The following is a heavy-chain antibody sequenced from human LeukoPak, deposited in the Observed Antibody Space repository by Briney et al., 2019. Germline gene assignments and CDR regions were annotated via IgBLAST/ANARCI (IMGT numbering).Heavy chain of an antibody. Sequence: SETLSLTCTVSGGSISSYYWSWIRQPPGKGLEWIGYIYYSGSTNYNPSLKSRVTISVDTSKNQFSLKLSSVTAADTAVYYCARAVGDYYGSGSYLNWFDPWGQGTLVTVSS. J-gene: IGHJ5*02. CDR3: ARAVGDYYGSGSYLNWFDP. CDR1: GGSISSYY. V-gene: IGHV4-59*01. CDR2: IYYSGST. D-gene: IGHD3-10*01.